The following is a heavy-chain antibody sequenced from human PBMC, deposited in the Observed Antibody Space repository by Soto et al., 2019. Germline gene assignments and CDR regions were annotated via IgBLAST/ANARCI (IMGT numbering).Heavy chain of an antibody. CDR2: IYSGGST. CDR3: AKLFNDFWSGYYKDYYYYYGMDV. V-gene: IGHV3-53*01. D-gene: IGHD3-3*01. J-gene: IGHJ6*02. Sequence: GGSLRLSCAASGFTVSSNYMSWVRQAPGKGLEWVSVIYSGGSTYYADSVKGRFTISRDNSKNTLYLQMNSLRAEDTAVYYCAKLFNDFWSGYYKDYYYYYGMDVWGQGTTVTVSS. CDR1: GFTVSSNY.